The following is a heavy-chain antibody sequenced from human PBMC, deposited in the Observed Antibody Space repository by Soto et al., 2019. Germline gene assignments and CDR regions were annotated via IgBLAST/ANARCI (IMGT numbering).Heavy chain of an antibody. CDR1: GGTFSSYA. J-gene: IGHJ6*02. CDR2: ITPIFGTA. V-gene: IGHV1-69*01. D-gene: IGHD5-12*01. Sequence: QVQLVQSGAEVKKPGSSVKVSCKASGGTFSSYAISWVRQAPGQGLEWMGGITPIFGTANYAQKFQGRVTITADESTSTAYMELSSLRSEDTAVYYCARGHIVATINHYYYGMDVWGQGTTVTVSS. CDR3: ARGHIVATINHYYYGMDV.